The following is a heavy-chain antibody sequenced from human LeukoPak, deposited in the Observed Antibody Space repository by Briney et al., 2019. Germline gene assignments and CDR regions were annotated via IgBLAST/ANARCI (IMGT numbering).Heavy chain of an antibody. CDR3: AREEPIRGSYSDY. V-gene: IGHV4-39*07. CDR1: GGSISSSSYY. Sequence: SETLSLTCTVSGGSISSSSYYWGWIRQPPGKGLEWIGSIYYSGSTYYNPSLKSRVTISVDTSKNQFSLKLSSVTAVDTAVYYCAREEPIRGSYSDYWGQGTLVTVSS. D-gene: IGHD1-14*01. CDR2: IYYSGST. J-gene: IGHJ4*02.